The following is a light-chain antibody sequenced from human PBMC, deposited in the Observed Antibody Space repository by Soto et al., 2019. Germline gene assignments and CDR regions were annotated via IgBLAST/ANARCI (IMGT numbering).Light chain of an antibody. V-gene: IGKV3-20*01. CDR1: QSVNRNY. CDR3: QQYGSSPA. Sequence: EIVLTQSPGTLSLSPGERATLSCRASQSVNRNYLAWYQQKPGQAPRLLFYGASSRATGIPDRFSGSGSGTDFTLTISRLEPEDFAVYYCQQYGSSPAFGQGTKVDIK. J-gene: IGKJ1*01. CDR2: GAS.